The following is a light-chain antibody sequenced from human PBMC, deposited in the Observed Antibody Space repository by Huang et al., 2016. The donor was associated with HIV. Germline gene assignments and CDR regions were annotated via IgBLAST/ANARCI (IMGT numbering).Light chain of an antibody. CDR2: AAS. CDR1: QSITTY. J-gene: IGKJ1*01. Sequence: DIQMTQSPSSLSASVGDRVTITCRASQSITTYLNGYKQKPGKAPKLLIYAASSLQSGVPSRFSGGRSGTDFSLTIRSLQPEEFATYFCQPSSSHPPWTFGQGTKVEVK. V-gene: IGKV1-39*01. CDR3: QPSSSHPPWT.